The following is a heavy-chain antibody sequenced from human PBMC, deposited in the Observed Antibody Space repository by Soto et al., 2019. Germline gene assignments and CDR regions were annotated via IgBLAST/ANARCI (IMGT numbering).Heavy chain of an antibody. J-gene: IGHJ4*02. CDR2: IYYSGST. CDR1: GGSISSGGYY. CDR3: AREGYSSSWPTYYFDY. Sequence: SETLSLTCTVSGGSISSGGYYWSWIRQHPGKGLEWIGYIYYSGSTYYNPSLKSRVTISVDTSKNQFSLKLSSATAADTAVYYCAREGYSSSWPTYYFDYWGQGTLVTVS. V-gene: IGHV4-31*03. D-gene: IGHD6-13*01.